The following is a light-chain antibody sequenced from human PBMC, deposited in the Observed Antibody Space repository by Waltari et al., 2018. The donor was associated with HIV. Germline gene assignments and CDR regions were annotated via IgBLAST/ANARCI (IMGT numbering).Light chain of an antibody. CDR1: QSVLYSSDKKNY. Sequence: DIVMTQSPDSLAVSLGERATINCKSSQSVLYSSDKKNYLAWYQQKSGQPPKVLIYWASPRESGVPDRVSGSGSGTDFTLTISSLQAEDVAVYYCQQYYSTPWTFGQGTKVEIK. CDR2: WAS. CDR3: QQYYSTPWT. V-gene: IGKV4-1*01. J-gene: IGKJ1*01.